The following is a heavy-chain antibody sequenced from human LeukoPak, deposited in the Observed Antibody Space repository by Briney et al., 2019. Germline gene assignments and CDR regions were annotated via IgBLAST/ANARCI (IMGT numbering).Heavy chain of an antibody. CDR1: GGSISGYY. Sequence: SETLSLTCTVSGGSISGYYWSWIRQSPGKGLVWIGYIYYSGSTNYNPSLKSRVTISVDMSKNQFSLKLSSVTAADTALYYCVRHFTYYYDSNGYPRDAFDVWGQGTVVTVSS. V-gene: IGHV4-59*08. CDR2: IYYSGST. J-gene: IGHJ3*01. CDR3: VRHFTYYYDSNGYPRDAFDV. D-gene: IGHD3-22*01.